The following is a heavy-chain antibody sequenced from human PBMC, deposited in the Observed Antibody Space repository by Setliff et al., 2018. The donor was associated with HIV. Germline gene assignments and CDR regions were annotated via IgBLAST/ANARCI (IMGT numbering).Heavy chain of an antibody. D-gene: IGHD3-22*01. CDR2: IFTSGSA. Sequence: SETLSLTCTVSGGSISSTSHYWTWIRQPAEKGLEWLGRIFTSGSASYNPSLESRVTFSVDTSKNQFALKLTSVTAADTAVYYCARCSYDSSGYYYYYFDYWGQGTLVTVSS. CDR1: GGSISSTSHY. J-gene: IGHJ4*02. CDR3: ARCSYDSSGYYYYYFDY. V-gene: IGHV4-61*02.